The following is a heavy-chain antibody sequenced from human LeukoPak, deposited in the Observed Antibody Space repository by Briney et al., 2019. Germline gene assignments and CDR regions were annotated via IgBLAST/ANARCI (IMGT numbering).Heavy chain of an antibody. CDR3: ARQEGGIVGPY. V-gene: IGHV4-34*01. J-gene: IGHJ4*02. CDR2: INHSGST. CDR1: GGSFSGYY. D-gene: IGHD1-26*01. Sequence: SETLSLTCAVYGGSFSGYYWSWIRQPPGKGLEWIGEINHSGSTNYKPSLKSRVTMSVDTSKNQFSLKLNSVTAADTAVYYCARQEGGIVGPYWGQGTLVTVSS.